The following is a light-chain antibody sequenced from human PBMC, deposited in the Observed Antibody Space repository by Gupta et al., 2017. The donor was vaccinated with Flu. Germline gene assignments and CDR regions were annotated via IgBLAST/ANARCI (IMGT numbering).Light chain of an antibody. J-gene: IGLJ1*01. CDR1: RLGSKY. CDR3: LAWDSGTGV. V-gene: IGLV3-1*01. CDR2: KDR. Sequence: SHGLTPPPSVSLSPGQTASITCSGDRLGSKYTSWYQRKPGQYPVLVIYKDRKRPSGIPERFSASNSGNTATLTISGTQNRDEDDYYCLAWDSGTGVFGTGTKVTVL.